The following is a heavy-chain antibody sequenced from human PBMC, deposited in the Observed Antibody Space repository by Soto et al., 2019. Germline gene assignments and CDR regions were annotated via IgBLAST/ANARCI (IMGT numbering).Heavy chain of an antibody. CDR1: GITVSNVW. CDR2: IKSKADGSTK. D-gene: IGHD3-16*01. Sequence: PXGSLIVSGAASGITVSNVWMTWIRQAPGKGLEWAGRIKSKADGSTKEYGTPVKDRFIISRDDSKNTVDLQMHALRTEDTAFYYCATPRPGSHGYSFWGHGALVTVSS. V-gene: IGHV3-15*01. CDR3: ATPRPGSHGYSF. J-gene: IGHJ4*01.